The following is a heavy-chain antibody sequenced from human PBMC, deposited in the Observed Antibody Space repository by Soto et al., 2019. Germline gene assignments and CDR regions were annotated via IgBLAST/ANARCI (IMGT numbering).Heavy chain of an antibody. Sequence: SETLSLTCTVSGGSISSGGYYWSWIRQHPGKGLEWIGYIYHSGNTYYNPSLKSRVTISVDTSKNQFSLNLSSVTAADTAVYYCGRDRGNYDSSVYSHNDVFVIGGKGTRVP. V-gene: IGHV4-31*03. CDR2: IYHSGNT. J-gene: IGHJ3*02. CDR3: GRDRGNYDSSVYSHNDVFVI. CDR1: GGSISSGGYY. D-gene: IGHD3-22*01.